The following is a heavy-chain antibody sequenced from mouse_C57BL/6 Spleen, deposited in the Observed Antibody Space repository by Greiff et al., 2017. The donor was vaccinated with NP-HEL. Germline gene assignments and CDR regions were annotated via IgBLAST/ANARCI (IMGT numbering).Heavy chain of an antibody. D-gene: IGHD2-4*01. V-gene: IGHV1-81*01. CDR1: GYTFTSYG. CDR2: IYPRSGNT. J-gene: IGHJ4*01. CDR3: ARYYYDYESYAMDY. Sequence: QVQLQQSGAELARPGASVKLSCKASGYTFTSYGISWVKQRTGQGLEWIGEIYPRSGNTYYNEKFKGKATLTADKSSSTAYMELHSLTSEDSAVYFCARYYYDYESYAMDYWGQGTSVTVSS.